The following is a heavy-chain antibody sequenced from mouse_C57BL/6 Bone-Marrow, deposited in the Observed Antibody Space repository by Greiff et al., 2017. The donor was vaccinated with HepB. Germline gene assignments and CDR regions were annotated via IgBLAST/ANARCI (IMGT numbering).Heavy chain of an antibody. D-gene: IGHD2-3*01. CDR2: IYPGNSDT. CDR1: GYTFTSYW. CDR3: TRKISLYDGYYGSAMDY. J-gene: IGHJ4*01. Sequence: EVQLQQSGTVLARPGASVKMSCKTSGYTFTSYWMHWVKQRPGQGLEWIGAIYPGNSDTSYNQKFKGKAKLTAVTSASTAYMELSSLTNEDSAVYYCTRKISLYDGYYGSAMDYWGQGTSVTVSS. V-gene: IGHV1-5*01.